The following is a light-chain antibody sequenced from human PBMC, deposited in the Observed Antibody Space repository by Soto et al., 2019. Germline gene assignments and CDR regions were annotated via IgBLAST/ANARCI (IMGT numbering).Light chain of an antibody. J-gene: IGKJ4*01. CDR2: KAS. CDR1: QSISSW. Sequence: DIQMTQSPSTLSASVGDRVTITCRASQSISSWLAWYQQKPGKAPKFLIYKASNLESGVPSRFSGSGSGTEFTLTTSSLQPDDFATYYCQQYNSYPVTFGGGTKVEIK. CDR3: QQYNSYPVT. V-gene: IGKV1-5*03.